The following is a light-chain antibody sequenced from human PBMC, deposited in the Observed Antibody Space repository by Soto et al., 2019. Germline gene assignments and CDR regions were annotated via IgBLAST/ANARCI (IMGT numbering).Light chain of an antibody. Sequence: DIQMTQSPFSLSASVADRFTITCLTSQSISSDLNWYQQKAGKAPKLLIYAASSLQSGVTSRFSGSGSGTHFTLTISSLQPEDFATYYCQQTSSAPFTFGPGTKVDIK. CDR3: QQTSSAPFT. V-gene: IGKV1-39*01. J-gene: IGKJ3*01. CDR2: AAS. CDR1: QSISSD.